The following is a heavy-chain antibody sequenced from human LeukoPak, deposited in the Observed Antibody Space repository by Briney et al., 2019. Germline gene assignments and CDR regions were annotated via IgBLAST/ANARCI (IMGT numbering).Heavy chain of an antibody. CDR2: IASDGSST. D-gene: IGHD6-6*01. CDR1: GFTFSSYW. CDR3: ARGPNSNWSGLDF. Sequence: GGSLRLSCAASGFTFSSYWMNWVRQAPGKGLVWVSRIASDGSSTTYADSVKGRFTVSRDNAKNTLYLQVNNLRAEDTAVYYRARGPNSNWSGLDFWGQGTLLTVSS. J-gene: IGHJ4*02. V-gene: IGHV3-74*01.